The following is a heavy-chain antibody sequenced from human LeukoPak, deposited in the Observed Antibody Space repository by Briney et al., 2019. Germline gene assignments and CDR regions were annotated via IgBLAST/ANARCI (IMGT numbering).Heavy chain of an antibody. CDR3: ARDQGSYDRRLDY. V-gene: IGHV4-59*01. J-gene: IGHJ4*02. D-gene: IGHD5-12*01. CDR1: GGSIGSYY. CDR2: IYYSGST. Sequence: SETLSLTCSVSGGSIGSYYWSWLRQPPGKGLEWIGSIYYSGSTNYNPSLKSRVTISVDTSKNQFSLNLTSVTAADTAVYYCARDQGSYDRRLDYWGQGTLVTVSS.